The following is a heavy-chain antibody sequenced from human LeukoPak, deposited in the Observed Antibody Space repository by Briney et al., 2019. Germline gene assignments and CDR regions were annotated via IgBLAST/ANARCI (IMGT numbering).Heavy chain of an antibody. D-gene: IGHD6-19*01. CDR3: ARLGSGWYTYWYFDL. CDR1: GGSISSYY. V-gene: IGHV4-59*08. J-gene: IGHJ2*01. CDR2: IYYSGST. Sequence: PSETLSLTCTVSGGSISSYYWSWIRQPPGKGLEWIGYIYYSGSTNYNPSLKSRVTISVDTSKNQFSLKLSSVTAADTAVYYCARLGSGWYTYWYFDLWGRGTLVTVSS.